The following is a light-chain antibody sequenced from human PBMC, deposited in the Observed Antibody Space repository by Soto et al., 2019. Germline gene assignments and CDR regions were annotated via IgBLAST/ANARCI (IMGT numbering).Light chain of an antibody. V-gene: IGKV1-39*01. Sequence: DIQMTQSPSSLSASVGDRVTITCRASQRIRSYINWYQQKPGEAPKVLIYAASSLQSGVPSRFSGSGSGTDFTLTISSLQPEDFATYYCHQTSSLPLTFGGGTRVEI. CDR1: QRIRSY. CDR2: AAS. J-gene: IGKJ4*01. CDR3: HQTSSLPLT.